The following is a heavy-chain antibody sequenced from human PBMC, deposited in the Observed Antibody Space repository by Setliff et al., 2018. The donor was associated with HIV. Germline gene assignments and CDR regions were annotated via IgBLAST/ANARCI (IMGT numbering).Heavy chain of an antibody. V-gene: IGHV5-51*01. J-gene: IGHJ5*02. D-gene: IGHD2-15*01. Sequence: PGESLKISCKGSGYRFTSYWIGWVRQMPGKGLEWMGIIYPGDSDTRYSPSFQGQVNISADKSISTAYLQWSSLKASDTAIYYCARQAVQVDPYKWLDPWGQGTLVTVSS. CDR3: ARQAVQVDPYKWLDP. CDR2: IYPGDSDT. CDR1: GYRFTSYW.